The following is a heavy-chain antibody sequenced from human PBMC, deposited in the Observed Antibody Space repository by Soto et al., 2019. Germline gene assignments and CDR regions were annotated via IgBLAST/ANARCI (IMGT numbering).Heavy chain of an antibody. CDR3: ARHGSGWDS. CDR2: INAGNGNT. V-gene: IGHV1-3*01. Sequence: GASVKVSCKASGYTFTSYGISWVRQAPGQGLEWMGWINAGNGNTKYSQKFQGRVTITRDTSASTAYMELSSLRSEDTAVYYCARHGSGWDSWGQGTLVTVSS. CDR1: GYTFTSYG. J-gene: IGHJ4*02. D-gene: IGHD6-19*01.